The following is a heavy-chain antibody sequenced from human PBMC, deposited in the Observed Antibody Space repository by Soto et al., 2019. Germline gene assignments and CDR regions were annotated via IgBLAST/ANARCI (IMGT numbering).Heavy chain of an antibody. D-gene: IGHD3-10*01. J-gene: IGHJ4*01. V-gene: IGHV3-7*01. Sequence: EVQLVESGGGLVQPGGSLRLSCAASGFTFSSYWMSWVRQAPGKGLEWVANIKQDGSEKYYVDSVKGRFTISRDNAKNSLYLQMNSLRAEDTAVYYCAIQAWYYYGSGSYYNQDYCVQGTLVTVSS. CDR3: AIQAWYYYGSGSYYNQDY. CDR1: GFTFSSYW. CDR2: IKQDGSEK.